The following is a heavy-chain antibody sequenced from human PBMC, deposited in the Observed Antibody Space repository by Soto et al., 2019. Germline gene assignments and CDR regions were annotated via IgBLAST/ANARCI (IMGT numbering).Heavy chain of an antibody. D-gene: IGHD3-10*01. CDR3: ASTLYGSGSYYNSYPPLY. J-gene: IGHJ4*02. Sequence: SETLSLTCTVSGGSMISYYWSWIRQPPGKGLEWIGYIYYSGSTNYNPSLQSRVTISVDTSKNQFSLKLSSVTAADTAVYYCASTLYGSGSYYNSYPPLYWGQGTLVTVSS. CDR2: IYYSGST. V-gene: IGHV4-59*01. CDR1: GGSMISYY.